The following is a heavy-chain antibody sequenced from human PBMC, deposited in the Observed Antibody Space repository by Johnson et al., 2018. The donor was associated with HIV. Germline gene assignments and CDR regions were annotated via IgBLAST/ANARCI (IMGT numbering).Heavy chain of an antibody. V-gene: IGHV3-7*01. Sequence: MQLVESGGGVVQPGRSLRLSCAASGFTFSSYAMHWVRQAPGNGLEWVANIKQDGSEKYYVDSVKGRFTISRDNDKNSLYLQMNSLRADDTAVYYCAKPPSRGADGFDIWGQGTLVTVSS. CDR1: GFTFSSYA. J-gene: IGHJ3*02. CDR2: IKQDGSEK. CDR3: AKPPSRGADGFDI. D-gene: IGHD3-16*01.